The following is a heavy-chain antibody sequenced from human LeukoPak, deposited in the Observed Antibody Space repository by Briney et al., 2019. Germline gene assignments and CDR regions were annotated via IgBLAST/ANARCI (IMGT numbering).Heavy chain of an antibody. CDR1: GFTFDSYA. D-gene: IGHD5-12*01. V-gene: IGHV3-23*01. CDR3: ARAGEVPGIVATIGTPDY. Sequence: GGSLRLSCAASGFTFDSYAMSWVRQAPGKGLEWVSTISGSGGTTYYADSVKGRFTISRDNAKNTLYLQMNSLRAEDTAVYYCARAGEVPGIVATIGTPDYWGQGTLVTVSS. J-gene: IGHJ4*02. CDR2: ISGSGGTT.